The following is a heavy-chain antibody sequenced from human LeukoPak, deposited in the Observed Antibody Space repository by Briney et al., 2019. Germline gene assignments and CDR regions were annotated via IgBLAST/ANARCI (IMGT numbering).Heavy chain of an antibody. CDR2: INPNSGGT. V-gene: IGHV1-2*06. CDR3: ARDSKWFINDYYYGMDV. J-gene: IGHJ6*02. D-gene: IGHD3-22*01. CDR1: GYTFTGYY. Sequence: ASVKVSCKASGYTFTGYYMHWVRQAPGQGLEWMGRINPNSGGTNYAQKFQGRVTMTRDTSISTAYMELSRLRSDDTAVYYCARDSKWFINDYYYGMDVWGQGTTVTVSS.